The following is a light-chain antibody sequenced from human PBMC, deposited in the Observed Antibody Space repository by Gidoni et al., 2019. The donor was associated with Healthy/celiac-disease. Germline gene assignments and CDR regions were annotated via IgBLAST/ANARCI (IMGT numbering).Light chain of an antibody. V-gene: IGKV1-39*01. Sequence: DSKLTQSPSCLSASVADRVTITCRTSQSISSHLPWYQQTPGKAPKLLIYAASSLQSRVPSRLSGSGYGTDFTLTISSLQPEEFATYYCQQSYSTPLTFGGGTKVEIK. CDR1: QSISSH. CDR3: QQSYSTPLT. J-gene: IGKJ4*01. CDR2: AAS.